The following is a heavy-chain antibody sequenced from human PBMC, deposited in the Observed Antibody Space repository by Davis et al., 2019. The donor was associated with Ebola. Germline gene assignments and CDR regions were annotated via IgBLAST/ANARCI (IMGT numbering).Heavy chain of an antibody. CDR3: ARLAMVRGVLMRHTPNYYYYAMDV. CDR2: IHPSDSDT. CDR1: GYSFSNFW. J-gene: IGHJ6*02. D-gene: IGHD3-10*01. Sequence: GESLKISCKGSGYSFSNFWIGWVRQMPGKGLEWMGIIHPSDSDTRYSPSFQGLVTISADKSISTAYLRWSSLKASDTAMYYCARLAMVRGVLMRHTPNYYYYAMDVWGQGTTVTVSS. V-gene: IGHV5-51*01.